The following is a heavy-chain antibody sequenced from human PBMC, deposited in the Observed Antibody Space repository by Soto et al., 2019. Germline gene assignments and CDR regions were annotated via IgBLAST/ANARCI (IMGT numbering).Heavy chain of an antibody. J-gene: IGHJ4*02. CDR1: GYSFRSYW. D-gene: IGHD4-4*01. CDR2: IYPGDSNT. Sequence: PGESLKISCKTSGYSFRSYWIGWVRQMPGKGLEWMGIIYPGDSNTRYSPSFQGQVTISADKSTSTAFLQWSSLKAADSAIYYCARHLHSDSVHITPVSPDYWGQGTLVTVSS. CDR3: ARHLHSDSVHITPVSPDY. V-gene: IGHV5-51*01.